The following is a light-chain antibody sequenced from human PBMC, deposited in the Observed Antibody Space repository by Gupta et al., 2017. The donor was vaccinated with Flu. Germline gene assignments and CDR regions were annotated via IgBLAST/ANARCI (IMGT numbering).Light chain of an antibody. J-gene: IGLJ2*01. CDR1: SSDVGGYNY. Sequence: SVSGSPGQSITISCTGTSSDVGGYNYVSWYQQHPGKAPKLMIYEVSNRPSGVSNRFSGSKSGNTASLTISGLQAEDEADYYCSSYTSSSVVFGGGTKLTVL. CDR3: SSYTSSSVV. CDR2: EVS. V-gene: IGLV2-14*01.